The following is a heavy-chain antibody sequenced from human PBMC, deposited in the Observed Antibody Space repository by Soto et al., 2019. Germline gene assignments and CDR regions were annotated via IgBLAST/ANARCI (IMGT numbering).Heavy chain of an antibody. CDR1: GYTFTSYA. CDR2: INAGNGNT. CDR3: ARDPCITHCPDY. Sequence: QVQLVQSGAEVKKPGASVKVSCKASGYTFTSYAMHWVRQAPGQRLEWMGWINAGNGNTKYSQKFQGRVTITRDTSASTGYMELSSLRSEDTAVYYCARDPCITHCPDYWGQGTLVTVSS. V-gene: IGHV1-3*01. D-gene: IGHD2-21*02. J-gene: IGHJ4*02.